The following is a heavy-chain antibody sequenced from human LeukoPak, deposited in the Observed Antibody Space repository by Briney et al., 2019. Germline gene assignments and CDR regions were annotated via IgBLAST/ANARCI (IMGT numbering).Heavy chain of an antibody. J-gene: IGHJ4*02. Sequence: SGGSLRLSCAASGFTFNSYAMSWVRHAPGKGLEWVSAIPGIGGNTYYGDSVKGRFSISRDNSKDTLYLQMDSLSAEDTAVYYCARGVRFTSGWRGAFDSWGQGTLVTVSS. D-gene: IGHD6-19*01. CDR1: GFTFNSYA. V-gene: IGHV3-23*01. CDR2: IPGIGGNT. CDR3: ARGVRFTSGWRGAFDS.